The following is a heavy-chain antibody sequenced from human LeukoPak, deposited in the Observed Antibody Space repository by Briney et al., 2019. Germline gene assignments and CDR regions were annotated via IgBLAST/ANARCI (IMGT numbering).Heavy chain of an antibody. CDR1: GYTFTNYL. CDR3: VREESGGYFDY. Sequence: GASAKVSCKASGYTFTNYLLHWVRQAPGQGLEWVGRITPSVDTTNYAQKFRDRVTMTRDTSTSTVYMELSSLRSEDTAVYHCVREESGGYFDYWGQGTLVTVSS. CDR2: ITPSVDTT. D-gene: IGHD2-8*02. J-gene: IGHJ4*02. V-gene: IGHV1-46*01.